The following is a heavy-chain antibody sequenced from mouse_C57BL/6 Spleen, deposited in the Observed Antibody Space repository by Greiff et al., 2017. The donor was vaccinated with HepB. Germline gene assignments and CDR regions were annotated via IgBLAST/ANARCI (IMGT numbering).Heavy chain of an antibody. D-gene: IGHD2-3*01. CDR3: ARWGLLHDY. CDR1: GYTFTDYY. Sequence: EVQLQQSGPELVKPGASVKISCKASGYTFTDYYMNWVKQSHGKSLEWIGDINPNNGGTSYNQKFKGKATLTGDKSSSTVYMELRSLTSEDSAVYYCARWGLLHDYWGQGTTLTVSS. V-gene: IGHV1-26*01. CDR2: INPNNGGT. J-gene: IGHJ2*01.